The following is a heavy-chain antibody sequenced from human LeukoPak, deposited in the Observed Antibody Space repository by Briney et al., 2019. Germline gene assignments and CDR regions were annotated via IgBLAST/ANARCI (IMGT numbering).Heavy chain of an antibody. CDR3: AKTYCSSTSCPLDY. CDR1: EFTFSSYS. D-gene: IGHD2-2*01. CDR2: ISSSSTI. J-gene: IGHJ4*02. V-gene: IGHV3-48*01. Sequence: GGSLRLSCVASEFTFSSYSMNWVRQAPGKGLEWVSYISSSSTIYYADSVKGRFTISRDNSKNTLYLQMNSLRAEDTAVYYCAKTYCSSTSCPLDYWGQGTLVTVSS.